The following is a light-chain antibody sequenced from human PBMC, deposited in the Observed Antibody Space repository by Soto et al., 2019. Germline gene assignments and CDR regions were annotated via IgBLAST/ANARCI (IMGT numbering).Light chain of an antibody. CDR3: QKSYSTPPA. V-gene: IGKV1-39*01. CDR2: AAS. J-gene: IGKJ1*01. Sequence: DIQMTQSPSSLSASVGYIVTITCRASQSISSYLNWYQQKPGKAPQLLIYAASSLQSGVTSRFSGSGSGTAFTLTISSLQPEDFATYYCQKSYSTPPAFGQGTKVEIK. CDR1: QSISSY.